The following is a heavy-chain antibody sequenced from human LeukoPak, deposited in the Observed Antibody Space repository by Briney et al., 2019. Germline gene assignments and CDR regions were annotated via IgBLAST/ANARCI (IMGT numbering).Heavy chain of an antibody. V-gene: IGHV3-7*01. CDR2: IKQDGGEK. D-gene: IGHD3-10*01. J-gene: IGHJ6*04. Sequence: GGSLTLSCAASGFTFSGYWMSWLRQAPGKGLEWVANIKQDGGEKYYVDSVKGRFTISRDNAKNSLYLQMNCLRAEDTAVYYCARDRGFGQADVWGKGTTVTVSS. CDR3: ARDRGFGQADV. CDR1: GFTFSGYW.